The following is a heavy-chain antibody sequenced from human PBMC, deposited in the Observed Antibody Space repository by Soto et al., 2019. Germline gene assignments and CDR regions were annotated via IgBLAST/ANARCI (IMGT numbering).Heavy chain of an antibody. CDR1: GFTFSSYA. D-gene: IGHD6-13*01. CDR3: AREDSSSRYYYGMDV. V-gene: IGHV3-30-3*01. CDR2: ISYDGSNK. J-gene: IGHJ6*02. Sequence: PGGSLRLSCAASGFTFSSYAMHWVRQAPGKGLEWVAVISYDGSNKYYADSVKGRFTISRDNSKNTLYLQMNSLRAEDTAVYYCAREDSSSRYYYGMDVWGQGTTVTVSS.